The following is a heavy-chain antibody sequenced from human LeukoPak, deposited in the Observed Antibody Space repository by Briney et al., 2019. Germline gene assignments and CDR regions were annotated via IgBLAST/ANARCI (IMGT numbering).Heavy chain of an antibody. V-gene: IGHV3-23*01. CDR1: GFTFSSYA. Sequence: GGSLRLSCAASGFTFSSYAMSWVRQAPGKGLEWVSTISGSGGSTYYADSVKGWFTISRDNSKSTLYLQMSSLRAEDTAVYYCAKDFFASAYYYYYYMDVWGKGTTVTVSS. D-gene: IGHD3-3*01. CDR2: ISGSGGST. CDR3: AKDFFASAYYYYYYMDV. J-gene: IGHJ6*03.